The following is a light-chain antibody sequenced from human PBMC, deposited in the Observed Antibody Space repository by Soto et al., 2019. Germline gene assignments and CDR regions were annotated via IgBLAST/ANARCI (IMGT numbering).Light chain of an antibody. CDR3: QQHYTTPRDVT. J-gene: IGKJ2*01. V-gene: IGKV4-1*01. Sequence: DIVMTQSPDSLAVSLGERATINCKSSQSVLYSSNNKNYLAWYQQKPGQPPKLLIYWASTRGSGVPDRFSGSGSGTDFTLTISSLQAEDVAVYYCQQHYTTPRDVTFGQGTKLQIK. CDR2: WAS. CDR1: QSVLYSSNNKNY.